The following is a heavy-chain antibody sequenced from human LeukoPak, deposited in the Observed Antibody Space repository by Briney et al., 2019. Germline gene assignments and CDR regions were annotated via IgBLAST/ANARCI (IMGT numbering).Heavy chain of an antibody. D-gene: IGHD3-16*01. V-gene: IGHV3-23*01. Sequence: GGTLRLSCAVSGFTLSNYAMSWVRQAPGKGLEWVSGISSSGGSTYYPDSVKGRFTISRDNSKITLFLLMNSLRAEDTAVYYCAKDVMITFGPVMAPPFDYWGQGTLVTVSS. CDR2: ISSSGGST. CDR1: GFTLSNYA. J-gene: IGHJ4*02. CDR3: AKDVMITFGPVMAPPFDY.